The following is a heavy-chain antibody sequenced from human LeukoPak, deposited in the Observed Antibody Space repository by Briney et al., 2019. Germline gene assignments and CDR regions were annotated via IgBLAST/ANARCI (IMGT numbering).Heavy chain of an antibody. Sequence: GGSLRLSCAASGFTFSSYGMSWVRQAPGKGLEWVSAISGSGGSTYYADSVKGRFTISRDNSKNTLYLQMNSLRAEDTAVYYCAEELTMVRGAIDYWGQGALVTVSS. CDR2: ISGSGGST. J-gene: IGHJ4*02. CDR1: GFTFSSYG. D-gene: IGHD3-10*01. CDR3: AEELTMVRGAIDY. V-gene: IGHV3-23*01.